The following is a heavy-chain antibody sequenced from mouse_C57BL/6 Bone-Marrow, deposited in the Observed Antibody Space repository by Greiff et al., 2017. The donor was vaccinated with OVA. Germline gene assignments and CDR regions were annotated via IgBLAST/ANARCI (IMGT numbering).Heavy chain of an antibody. J-gene: IGHJ2*01. CDR3: ARDGYSVYFDY. CDR2: ISSGGSYT. D-gene: IGHD2-3*01. Sequence: DVHLVESGGDLVKPGGSLKLSCAASGFTFSSYGMSWVRQTPDKRLEWVATISSGGSYTYYPDSVKGRFTISRDNAKNTLYLQMSSLKSEDTAMYYCARDGYSVYFDYWGQGTTLTVSS. V-gene: IGHV5-6*01. CDR1: GFTFSSYG.